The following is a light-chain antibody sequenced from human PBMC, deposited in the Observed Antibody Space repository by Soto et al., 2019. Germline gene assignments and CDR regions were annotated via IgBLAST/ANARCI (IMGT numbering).Light chain of an antibody. J-gene: IGKJ1*01. V-gene: IGKV3-20*01. Sequence: EIVLTQSPATLSLSPGERATLSCRASQSVSSSYLAWYQQKPGQAPRLLIYGASSRATGIPDRFSGSGSGTDFTLTISRLEPEDFAVYYCQQYGRSPWTFGQGTKVAIK. CDR2: GAS. CDR1: QSVSSSY. CDR3: QQYGRSPWT.